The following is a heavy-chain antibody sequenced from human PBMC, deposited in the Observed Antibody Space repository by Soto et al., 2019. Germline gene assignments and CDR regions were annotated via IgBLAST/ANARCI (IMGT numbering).Heavy chain of an antibody. V-gene: IGHV3-7*01. Sequence: VQLVESGGRLVQPGGSLRLSCAASGFTFSSYWMSWVRPAPGKGREWVANIKQDGSAKYYVDSVRGRFTISRDNAKNSLFLQMNSLRVEDAAVYYCARDPYSSSWYDDFWGQGTLVTVSS. CDR1: GFTFSSYW. J-gene: IGHJ4*02. D-gene: IGHD6-13*01. CDR3: ARDPYSSSWYDDF. CDR2: IKQDGSAK.